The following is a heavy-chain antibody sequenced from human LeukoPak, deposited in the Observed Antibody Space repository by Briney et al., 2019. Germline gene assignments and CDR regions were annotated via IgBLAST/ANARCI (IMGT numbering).Heavy chain of an antibody. CDR1: GYTFTSYD. J-gene: IGHJ3*02. D-gene: IGHD4-17*01. CDR3: ARGLATVTTRAFDI. Sequence: GASVKVSCKASGYTFTSYDINWVRQATGQELEWMGWMNPNSGNTGYAQKFQGRVTMTRNTSISTAYMELSSLRSEDTAVYYCARGLATVTTRAFDIWGQGTMVTVSS. CDR2: MNPNSGNT. V-gene: IGHV1-8*01.